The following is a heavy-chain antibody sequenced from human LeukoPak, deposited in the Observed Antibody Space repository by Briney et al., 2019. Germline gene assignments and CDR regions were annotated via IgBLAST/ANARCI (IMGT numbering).Heavy chain of an antibody. CDR3: ARDSYGGNWSLGY. Sequence: GASMELSCKASGFTFTGYYIHWVRQAPGQGLERMGWVNPNSGGTNYAQMFQGRVTMTRDTSINTAYMELSGLRSDDTAVYYCARDSYGGNWSLGYWGQGTLVTVSS. V-gene: IGHV1-2*02. J-gene: IGHJ4*02. CDR1: GFTFTGYY. D-gene: IGHD4-23*01. CDR2: VNPNSGGT.